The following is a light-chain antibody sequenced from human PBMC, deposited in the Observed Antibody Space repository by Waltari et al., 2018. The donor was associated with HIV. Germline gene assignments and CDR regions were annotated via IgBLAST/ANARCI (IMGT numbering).Light chain of an antibody. CDR2: DVT. CDR1: SSDVGAYNY. Sequence: QSALTQPPSASGSPGQSVTISCTGTSSDVGAYNYVSWFQQHPGKAPKLMIYDVTKRPYVVPDRFSGSKSGNTASLTVSGLQAEDEADYYCASHAGSKDVFGGGTRLTVL. J-gene: IGLJ2*01. V-gene: IGLV2-8*01. CDR3: ASHAGSKDV.